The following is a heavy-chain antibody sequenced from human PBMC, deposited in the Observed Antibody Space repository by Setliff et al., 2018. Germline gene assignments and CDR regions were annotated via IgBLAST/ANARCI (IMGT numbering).Heavy chain of an antibody. CDR2: ISPYNEKT. D-gene: IGHD5-12*01. V-gene: IGHV1-18*01. J-gene: IGHJ4*02. CDR3: VRGPGPSVVVAMPFDR. CDR1: GYNFITFG. Sequence: PRASVKVSCKTSGYNFITFGISWVRQAPGQGLEWMGWISPYNEKTNYAEKFQGRVTMTTDTSTTTVYMEVASLRPDDTAVYYCVRGPGPSVVVAMPFDRWGQGTLVTVSS.